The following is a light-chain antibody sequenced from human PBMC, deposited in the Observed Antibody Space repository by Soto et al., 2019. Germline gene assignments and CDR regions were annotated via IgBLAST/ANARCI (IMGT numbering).Light chain of an antibody. Sequence: QLVLTQPASVSGAPGQSITISCTGTSSDVGTYNLVSWHQRHPGKAPKLLIYEVNKRSSGVSNRFSGSKSGNTASLTISGLQAEDEADYYCCSYAGSDTFLFGGGTQLTVL. J-gene: IGLJ3*02. V-gene: IGLV2-23*02. CDR3: CSYAGSDTFL. CDR2: EVN. CDR1: SSDVGTYNL.